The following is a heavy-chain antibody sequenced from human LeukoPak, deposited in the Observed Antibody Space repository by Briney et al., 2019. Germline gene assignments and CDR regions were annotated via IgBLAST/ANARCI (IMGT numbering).Heavy chain of an antibody. Sequence: PSETLSLTCSVSGDSITGHYLTWIRQPPGNGLEWIGYISHIGSTNYNPSLKSRVTISVDTSKNQFSLKLTSVTAADTALYYCARYRISINALDMWGQGTMVTVSS. D-gene: IGHD2-21*01. CDR2: ISHIGST. CDR1: GDSITGHY. J-gene: IGHJ3*02. V-gene: IGHV4-59*11. CDR3: ARYRISINALDM.